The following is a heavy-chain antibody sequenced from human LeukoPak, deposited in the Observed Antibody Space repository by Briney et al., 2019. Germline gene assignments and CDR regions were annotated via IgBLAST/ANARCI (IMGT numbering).Heavy chain of an antibody. CDR1: GGSISSYY. J-gene: IGHJ4*02. V-gene: IGHV4-4*07. D-gene: IGHD2-2*01. Sequence: PETLSLTCTVSGGSISSYYWSWIRQPAGKGLEWIGRIDTSGSTNYNPSLKSRVAMSVDKSKNQFSLRLSSVTAADTAVYYCARDDRYCSSTSCYGLGYWGQGTLVTVSS. CDR2: IDTSGST. CDR3: ARDDRYCSSTSCYGLGY.